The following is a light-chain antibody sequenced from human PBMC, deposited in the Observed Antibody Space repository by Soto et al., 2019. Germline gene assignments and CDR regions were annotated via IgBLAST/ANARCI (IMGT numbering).Light chain of an antibody. CDR2: AAS. CDR1: LTIHNF. CDR3: QESFSPLYT. V-gene: IGKV1-39*01. Sequence: DIQLTQSPSSLSASVGDRVTITCRASLTIHNFLNWYQQTPGKAPKLLIYAASNLRGGVPSRFSGGGSGTDFTLTINSLQPEDFATYYCQESFSPLYTFGRGTMLDI. J-gene: IGKJ2*01.